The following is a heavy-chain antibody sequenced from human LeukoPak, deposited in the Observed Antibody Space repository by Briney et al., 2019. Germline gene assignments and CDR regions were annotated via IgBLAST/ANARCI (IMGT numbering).Heavy chain of an antibody. J-gene: IGHJ4*02. V-gene: IGHV3-11*03. CDR2: ISSSGSST. CDR1: GFTFSDYY. Sequence: PGGSLRLSCAASGFTFSDYYMNWIRQAPGKGLEWISYISSSGSSTRYADSVKGRFTISRDSTRNSLYLQMTSLRADDTAVYCCASKGGNWGQGTLVTVSS. CDR3: ASKGGN. D-gene: IGHD2-15*01.